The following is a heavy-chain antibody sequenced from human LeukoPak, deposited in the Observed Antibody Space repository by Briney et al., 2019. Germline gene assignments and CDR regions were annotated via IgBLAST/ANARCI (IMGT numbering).Heavy chain of an antibody. V-gene: IGHV3-48*03. CDR2: ISSSGSTI. J-gene: IGHJ4*02. D-gene: IGHD3-16*01. Sequence: GGSLRLSCAASGFTFSSYKMNWVRQAPGKGLEWVSYISSSGSTIYYADSVKGRFTISRDNAKNSLYLQMNSLRAEDAAVYYCARGRGDYFDYWGQGTLVTVSS. CDR1: GFTFSSYK. CDR3: ARGRGDYFDY.